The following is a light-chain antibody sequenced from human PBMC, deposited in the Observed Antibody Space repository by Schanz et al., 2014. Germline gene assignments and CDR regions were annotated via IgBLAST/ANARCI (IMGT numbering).Light chain of an antibody. V-gene: IGKV3D-20*02. J-gene: IGKJ2*02. CDR1: QSVSSNY. CDR3: QHRSYWRGT. Sequence: EIVLTQSPGTLSLSPGEGATLSCRASQSVSSNYLAWYQQKRGQAPRLLIYAASNRATGIPARFGGSGSGTDFTLTISRLAPEDFAFYYCQHRSYWRGTFGQGTKLEIK. CDR2: AAS.